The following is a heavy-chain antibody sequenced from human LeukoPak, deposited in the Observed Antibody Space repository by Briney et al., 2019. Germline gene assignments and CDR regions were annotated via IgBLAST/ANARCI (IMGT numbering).Heavy chain of an antibody. CDR2: IYYSGST. Sequence: SETLSLTCTVSGGSISSSSYYWGWIRQPPGKGLEWIGSIYYSGSTYYNPSLKSRVTISVDTSKNQFSLKLSSVTAADTAVYYCARDRTYFDYWGQGTLVTVSS. J-gene: IGHJ4*02. CDR3: ARDRTYFDY. V-gene: IGHV4-39*07. CDR1: GGSISSSSYY.